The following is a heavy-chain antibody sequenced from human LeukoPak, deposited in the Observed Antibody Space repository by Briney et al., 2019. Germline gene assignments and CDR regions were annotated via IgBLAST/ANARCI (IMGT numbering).Heavy chain of an antibody. J-gene: IGHJ4*02. CDR2: ISSRSSDT. D-gene: IGHD1-1*01. Sequence: GGSLRLSCAASGFTFSDYYMGWIRQAPGKGLEWVSYISSRSSDTNYADSVKGRFTISRDNAKNSLYLQMNSLRAEDTAVYYCTRVGSSGSVDYWGQGTLVTVSS. CDR3: TRVGSSGSVDY. CDR1: GFTFSDYY. V-gene: IGHV3-11*06.